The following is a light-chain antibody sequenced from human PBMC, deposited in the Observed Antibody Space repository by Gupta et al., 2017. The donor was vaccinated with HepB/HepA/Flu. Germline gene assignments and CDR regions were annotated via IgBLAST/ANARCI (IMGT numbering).Light chain of an antibody. V-gene: IGKV1-16*02. CDR2: DAS. CDR3: QQEHSYPWT. J-gene: IGKJ1*01. CDR1: QGIKHY. Sequence: EIQMTQSPSSLSSSVEDRVTITCRASQGIKHYLGWFQQKPGKAPKSLISDASSLQSGVPSKFSGSGSGTDFTLTISSLQPEDCGTYYCQQEHSYPWTFGQGTKVEIK.